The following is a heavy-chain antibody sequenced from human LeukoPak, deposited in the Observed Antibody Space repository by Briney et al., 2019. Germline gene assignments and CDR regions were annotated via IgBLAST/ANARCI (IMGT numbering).Heavy chain of an antibody. Sequence: GGSLGLSCVVSGFTFTEYWMSWVRQAPGKGLEWLANIKTDGSEKYYVDSVRGRFTISRDNAKTSLYLQMNSLRAEDTAVYYCVRDGYTGSYYDYWGQGTLVTVSS. V-gene: IGHV3-7*05. J-gene: IGHJ4*02. D-gene: IGHD1-26*01. CDR3: VRDGYTGSYYDY. CDR2: IKTDGSEK. CDR1: GFTFTEYW.